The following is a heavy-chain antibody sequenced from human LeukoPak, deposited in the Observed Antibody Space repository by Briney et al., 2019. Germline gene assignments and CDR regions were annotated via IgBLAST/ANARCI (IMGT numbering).Heavy chain of an antibody. D-gene: IGHD6-6*01. CDR1: GGSFSGYY. CDR2: INHSGST. CDR3: ARHVIYSSSSNWFDP. Sequence: SETLSLTCAVYGGSFSGYYWSWIRQPPGKGLEWIGEINHSGSTNYNPSLKSRVTISVDTSKNQFSLKLSSVTAADTAVYYCARHVIYSSSSNWFDPWGQGTLVTVPS. J-gene: IGHJ5*02. V-gene: IGHV4-34*01.